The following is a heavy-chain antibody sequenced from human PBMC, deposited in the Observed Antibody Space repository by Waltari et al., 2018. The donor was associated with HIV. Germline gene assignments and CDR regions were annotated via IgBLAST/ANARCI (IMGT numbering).Heavy chain of an antibody. V-gene: IGHV3-7*01. CDR3: ARLQWATQNLDF. CDR2: IKEDGSER. Sequence: EVQLVEAGGGSVQPGGSLRLSSTVFGFTSRWSWMTWVRQAPGRGLEWVANIKEDGSERSYVESVKGRFIISRDNAKNSLFLQMYGLGAEDTGVYYCARLQWATQNLDFWGQGTLVTVSS. D-gene: IGHD6-19*01. J-gene: IGHJ4*02. CDR1: GFTSRWSW.